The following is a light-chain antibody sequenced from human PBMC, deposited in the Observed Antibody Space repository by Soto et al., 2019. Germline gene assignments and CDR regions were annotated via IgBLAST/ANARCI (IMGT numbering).Light chain of an antibody. CDR2: GAS. Sequence: EIVLTQSPGTLSLSPGERATLSCRASQSVSSSYLAWYQQKPGQAPRFLIYGASSRATGIPDRFSGGGSGTEFTLTISSLQSEDFVVYYCQQYSDWQPWTFGPGTKV. CDR3: QQYSDWQPWT. CDR1: QSVSSSY. J-gene: IGKJ1*01. V-gene: IGKV3-20*01.